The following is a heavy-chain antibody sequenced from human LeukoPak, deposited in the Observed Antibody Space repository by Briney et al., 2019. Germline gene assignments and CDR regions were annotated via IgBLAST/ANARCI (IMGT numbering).Heavy chain of an antibody. D-gene: IGHD1-26*01. CDR3: ESPTSGSYSHYYALDV. CDR1: GFTCNAIP. CDR2: ISDNGDST. Sequence: GSLTLSCSAYGFTCNAIPMEWVPPAPGHGLKGWSNISDNGDSTYYSNSVNGRFTISRDNSKDTLFLQMNSLRAEDKAVDFCESPTSGSYSHYYALDVWGQGTTVTVSS. J-gene: IGHJ6*02. V-gene: IGHV3-23*01.